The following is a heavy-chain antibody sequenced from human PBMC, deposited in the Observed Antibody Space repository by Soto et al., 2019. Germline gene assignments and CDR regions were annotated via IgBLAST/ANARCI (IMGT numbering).Heavy chain of an antibody. Sequence: QVQLVESGGGVVQPGRSLRLSCAASGFTFSSYGMHWVRQAPGKGLEWVAVISYDGSNKYYADSVKGRFTISRDNSKNTLYLQMNSLRAEDTAVYYCAKDWRRVIGGGFYYYYYYMDVWGKGTTVTVSS. CDR1: GFTFSSYG. CDR3: AKDWRRVIGGGFYYYYYYMDV. CDR2: ISYDGSNK. D-gene: IGHD3-16*02. J-gene: IGHJ6*03. V-gene: IGHV3-30*18.